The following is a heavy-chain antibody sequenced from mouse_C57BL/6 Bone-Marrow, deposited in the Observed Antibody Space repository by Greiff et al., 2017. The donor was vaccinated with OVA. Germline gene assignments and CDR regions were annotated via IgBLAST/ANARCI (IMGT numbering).Heavy chain of an antibody. J-gene: IGHJ3*02. Sequence: EVQLVESGEGLVKPGGSLKLSCAASGFTFSSYAMSWVRQTPEKRLEWVAYISSGGDYIYYADTVKGRFTISRDDAMNTRSLQMDNVKSEDTAMYYCTREGDYDGWGKGTLVTVSA. CDR1: GFTFSSYA. CDR3: TREGDYDG. D-gene: IGHD2-4*01. CDR2: ISSGGDYI. V-gene: IGHV5-9-1*02.